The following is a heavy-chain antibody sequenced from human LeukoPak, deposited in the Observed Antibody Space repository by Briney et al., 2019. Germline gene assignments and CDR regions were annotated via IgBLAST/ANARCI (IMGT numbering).Heavy chain of an antibody. CDR2: ISSSSSYI. Sequence: GGSLRLSCAASGFTFSDYYMSWIRQAPGKGLEWVSSISSSSSYIYYADSVKGRFTISRDNAKNSLYLQMNSLRAEDTAVYYCARDWVGATRILDYWGQGTLVTVSS. D-gene: IGHD1-26*01. J-gene: IGHJ4*02. CDR1: GFTFSDYY. CDR3: ARDWVGATRILDY. V-gene: IGHV3-11*06.